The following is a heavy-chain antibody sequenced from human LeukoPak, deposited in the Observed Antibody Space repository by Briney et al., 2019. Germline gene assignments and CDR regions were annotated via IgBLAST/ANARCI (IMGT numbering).Heavy chain of an antibody. CDR2: IRSKAYGGTT. J-gene: IGHJ2*01. Sequence: PGGSLRLSCTASGFTFGDYAMSWVRQAPGKGLEWVGFIRSKAYGGTTEYAASVKGRFTISRDDSKSIAYLQMNSLKTEDTAVYYCTRADGPPYEGNWYFDLWGRGTLVTVSS. CDR1: GFTFGDYA. V-gene: IGHV3-49*04. D-gene: IGHD3-3*01. CDR3: TRADGPPYEGNWYFDL.